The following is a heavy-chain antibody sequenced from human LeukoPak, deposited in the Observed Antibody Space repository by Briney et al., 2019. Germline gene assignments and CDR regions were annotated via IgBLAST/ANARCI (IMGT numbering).Heavy chain of an antibody. CDR1: GFTFSDYY. D-gene: IGHD6-13*01. CDR3: AREGGRSSWYGHYYFDY. CDR2: ISSSGSTI. Sequence: KAGGSLRLSCAASGFTFSDYYMSWIRQAPGKGLEWVSYISSSGSTIYCAGSVKGRFTISRDNAKNSLYLQMNSLRAEDTAVYYCAREGGRSSWYGHYYFDYWGQGTLVTVSS. J-gene: IGHJ4*02. V-gene: IGHV3-11*01.